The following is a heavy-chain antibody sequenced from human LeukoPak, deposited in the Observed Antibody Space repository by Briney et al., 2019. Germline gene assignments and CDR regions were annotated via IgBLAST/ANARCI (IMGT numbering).Heavy chain of an antibody. CDR1: GITFTSSS. Sequence: KSWGSLRLSCAASGITFTSSSMTWVRQAPGKGLEWVSSISSSDSYIYFADSLKGRFTISRDNAKNSLYLQMNSLRAEDTAVYYCARADTTGGYYFDYWGQGTLVTVSS. CDR3: ARADTTGGYYFDY. CDR2: ISSSDSYI. V-gene: IGHV3-21*01. D-gene: IGHD4-17*01. J-gene: IGHJ4*02.